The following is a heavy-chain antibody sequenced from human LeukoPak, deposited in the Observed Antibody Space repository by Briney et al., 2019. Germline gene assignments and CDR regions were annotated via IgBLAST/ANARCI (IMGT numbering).Heavy chain of an antibody. V-gene: IGHV3-21*01. CDR1: GFTFSSYS. CDR3: ARGRGYCSSTSCYTGHYCYYYMGV. Sequence: GGSLRLSCAASGFTFSSYSMNWVRQAPGKGLEWVSSISSSSSYIYYADSVKGRFTISRDNAKNSLYLQMNSLRAEDTAVYYCARGRGYCSSTSCYTGHYCYYYMGVWGKGTTVTVSS. CDR2: ISSSSSYI. D-gene: IGHD2-2*02. J-gene: IGHJ6*03.